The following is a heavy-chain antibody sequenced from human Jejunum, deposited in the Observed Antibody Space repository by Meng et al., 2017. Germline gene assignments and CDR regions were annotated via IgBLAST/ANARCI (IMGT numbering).Heavy chain of an antibody. D-gene: IGHD2-2*01. J-gene: IGHJ4*02. V-gene: IGHV4-4*02. Sequence: QVQRQESGPGRGKPSGTVPLTGAVSGGYINKENWWSWVRQSPERGLEWIGEIYHGGNTNYNPSLKRRVTMSVDESTNQMSLKLTSVTAADTAVYYCVRGEFAMLARFDFWGQGILVTVSS. CDR2: IYHGGNT. CDR3: VRGEFAMLARFDF. CDR1: GGYINKENW.